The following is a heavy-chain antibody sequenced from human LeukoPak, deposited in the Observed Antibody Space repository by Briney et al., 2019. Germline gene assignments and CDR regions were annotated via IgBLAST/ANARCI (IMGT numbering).Heavy chain of an antibody. J-gene: IGHJ4*02. CDR3: ARGGYSYELDY. CDR1: GLPVSSTY. D-gene: IGHD5-18*01. CDR2: IYSGGST. V-gene: IGHV3-53*01. Sequence: GGSLNLSCAAPGLPVSSTYMSWVGQAPGKGLEWVSVIYSGGSTYYADSVKGRFTISRDNSKNTLYLQMNSLGAEDTAVYFCARGGYSYELDYWGQGTLVTVSS.